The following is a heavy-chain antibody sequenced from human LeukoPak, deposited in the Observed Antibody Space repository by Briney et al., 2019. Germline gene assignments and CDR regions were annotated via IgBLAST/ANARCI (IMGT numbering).Heavy chain of an antibody. D-gene: IGHD6-25*01. Sequence: ASVKVSCKASGYTFTGYYMHWVRQAPGQGLEWMGIINPSGGSTSYAQKFQGRVTMTRDTSTSTVYMELSSLRSEDTAVYYCALAAAKGPDYYYYGMDVWGQGTTVAVSS. J-gene: IGHJ6*02. CDR2: INPSGGST. CDR1: GYTFTGYY. CDR3: ALAAAKGPDYYYYGMDV. V-gene: IGHV1-46*01.